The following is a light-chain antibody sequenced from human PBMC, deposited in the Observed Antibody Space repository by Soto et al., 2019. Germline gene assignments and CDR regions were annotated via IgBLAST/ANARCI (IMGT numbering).Light chain of an antibody. CDR1: SSDVGSYNL. CDR3: CSYAGNSNVV. J-gene: IGLJ2*01. CDR2: EGS. V-gene: IGLV2-23*01. Sequence: QSALTQPASVSGSPGQSITISCTGTSSDVGSYNLVSWYQQHPGKAPKLMIYEGSKRPSGVSFRFSGSKSGNTASLTISGLQAEDEADYYCCSYAGNSNVVFGGGTKLTVL.